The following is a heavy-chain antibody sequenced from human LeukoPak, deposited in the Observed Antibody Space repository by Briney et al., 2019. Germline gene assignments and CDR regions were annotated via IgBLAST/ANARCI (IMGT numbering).Heavy chain of an antibody. V-gene: IGHV1-3*01. CDR1: GYTFTSYA. Sequence: ASVKVSCKASGYTFTSYAMHWVRQAPGQRLEWMGWINAGNGNTKYSQKFQGRVTITRDTSASTAYMELSSLRSEDTAVYYCARIRSYQEYDAFDIWGQGTMVTVSS. D-gene: IGHD1-26*01. CDR3: ARIRSYQEYDAFDI. J-gene: IGHJ3*02. CDR2: INAGNGNT.